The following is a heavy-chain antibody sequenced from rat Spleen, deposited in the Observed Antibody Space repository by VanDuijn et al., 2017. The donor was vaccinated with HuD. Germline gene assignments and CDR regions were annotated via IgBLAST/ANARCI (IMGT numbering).Heavy chain of an antibody. J-gene: IGHJ2*01. V-gene: IGHV2-1*01. CDR2: LWGDGST. D-gene: IGHD1-11*01. Sequence: QVQLKESGPGLVQPSQTLSLTCTVSGFSLASNSVHWVRQPPGKGLEWMGGLWGDGSTDYNSPLNSRLSFSRDTSKSQIFLKMNSLQTDDTAIYFCTGRRDFDYWGQGVMVTVSS. CDR3: TGRRDFDY. CDR1: GFSLASNS.